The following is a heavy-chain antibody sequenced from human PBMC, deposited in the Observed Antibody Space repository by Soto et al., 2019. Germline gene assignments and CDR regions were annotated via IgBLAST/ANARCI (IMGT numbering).Heavy chain of an antibody. V-gene: IGHV1-18*01. D-gene: IGHD1-7*01. Sequence: QVQMVQSGAEVKKPGTSVKVSCKASGYAFINYAVTWVRQAPGEGLEWMGWISPSNDNSYSAQKFQDRVTMSTETSPNPAQMERRPLTAEDTAGYYCSRDEGNTGTSDYWGQGTLVTVSS. CDR1: GYAFINYA. J-gene: IGHJ4*02. CDR2: ISPSNDNS. CDR3: SRDEGNTGTSDY.